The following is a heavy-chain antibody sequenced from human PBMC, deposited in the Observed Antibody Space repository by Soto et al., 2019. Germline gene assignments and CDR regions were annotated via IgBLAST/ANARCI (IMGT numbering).Heavy chain of an antibody. CDR1: GGSLNSYY. Sequence: SETLSLPCTVSGGSLNSYYWSWIRQPPGRGLEWIGYIYYSGTTNYNPSLKSRVTISVDTSKNQFSLWLTSVTAADTAVYYCARDLRGRGSGRFDPWGQGTLVTVSS. CDR3: ARDLRGRGSGRFDP. J-gene: IGHJ5*02. D-gene: IGHD3-10*01. CDR2: IYYSGTT. V-gene: IGHV4-59*12.